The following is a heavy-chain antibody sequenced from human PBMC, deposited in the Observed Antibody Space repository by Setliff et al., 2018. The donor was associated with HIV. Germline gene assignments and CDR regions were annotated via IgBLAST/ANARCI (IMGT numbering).Heavy chain of an antibody. Sequence: ASVKVSCKASGYTFTTYGIGWVRQAPGQGLEWMGWISGYNGNTNYAEKLQDRVTMTTDTSTNTAYMELWSVRSDDTAVYYCARIYYYDSGGYYYGGKGHFDYWGQGTLVTVSS. CDR2: ISGYNGNT. CDR3: ARIYYYDSGGYYYGGKGHFDY. J-gene: IGHJ4*02. V-gene: IGHV1-18*01. CDR1: GYTFTTYG. D-gene: IGHD3-22*01.